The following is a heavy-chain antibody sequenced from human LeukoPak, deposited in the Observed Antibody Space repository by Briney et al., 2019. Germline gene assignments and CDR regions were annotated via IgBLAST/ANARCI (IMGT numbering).Heavy chain of an antibody. CDR3: ARWRSSAVVVPAALNGVYYGMDA. CDR1: GYTFTGYY. Sequence: GASVKVSCKACGYTFTGYYMHGVRQAPGQGLEGMGWINPNRGGKNYAQELQGRGTMTRDTSIHTAYMQLSRLSSDDTAVYYCARWRSSAVVVPAALNGVYYGMDAWGQGATVTVSS. D-gene: IGHD2-2*01. CDR2: INPNRGGK. V-gene: IGHV1-2*02. J-gene: IGHJ6*02.